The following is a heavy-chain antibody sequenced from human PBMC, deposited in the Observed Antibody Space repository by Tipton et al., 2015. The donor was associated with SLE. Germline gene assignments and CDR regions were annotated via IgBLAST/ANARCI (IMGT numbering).Heavy chain of an antibody. Sequence: GSLRLSCAASGFTFSSYGMHWVRQAPGKGLEWVAFIRSDGSNKYYADPVKGRFTISRDNSKNTLYLQMNSLRAEDTAVYYCATRIAVAGTGYWGQGTLVTVSS. CDR1: GFTFSSYG. J-gene: IGHJ4*02. V-gene: IGHV3-30*02. D-gene: IGHD6-19*01. CDR3: ATRIAVAGTGY. CDR2: IRSDGSNK.